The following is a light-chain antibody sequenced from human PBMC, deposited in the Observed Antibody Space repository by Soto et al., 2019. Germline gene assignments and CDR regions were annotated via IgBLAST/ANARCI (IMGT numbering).Light chain of an antibody. CDR2: KSS. J-gene: IGKJ1*01. CDR1: QSISNW. Sequence: DIQRTQSPSTLSASVGYRFTITCRASQSISNWLAWHQQKPGKVPKILIYKSSSLESGVPSRFSGSGSGTEFTLTISSLQPDDFATYYRQQYNSFWTFGQGTKVDIK. V-gene: IGKV1-5*03. CDR3: QQYNSFWT.